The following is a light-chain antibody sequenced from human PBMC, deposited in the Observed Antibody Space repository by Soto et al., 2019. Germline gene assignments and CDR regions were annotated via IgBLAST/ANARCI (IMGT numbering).Light chain of an antibody. CDR2: KAS. CDR3: QQYNSYWS. V-gene: IGKV1-5*03. Sequence: DIQMTQSPSTLSASVGDRVTITCRASQSISDWLAWYQQKPGKAPKVLIYKASSFENGVPSRFSGTGSGTEFTLTISGLQTDDFATDYCQQYNSYWSFGQGTKLEIK. J-gene: IGKJ2*01. CDR1: QSISDW.